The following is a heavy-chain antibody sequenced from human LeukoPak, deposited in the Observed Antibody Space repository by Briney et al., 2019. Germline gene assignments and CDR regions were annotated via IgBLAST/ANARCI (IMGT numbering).Heavy chain of an antibody. J-gene: IGHJ3*02. V-gene: IGHV1-69*05. D-gene: IGHD2-2*01. Sequence: GASVKVSCKASGGTFSSYAISWVRQAPGQGLEWMGGIIPIFGTANYAQKFQGRVTITTDESTSTAYMELSSLRSEDTAVYYCASPLGSCSSTSGPRAFDIWGQGTMVTVSS. CDR3: ASPLGSCSSTSGPRAFDI. CDR2: IIPIFGTA. CDR1: GGTFSSYA.